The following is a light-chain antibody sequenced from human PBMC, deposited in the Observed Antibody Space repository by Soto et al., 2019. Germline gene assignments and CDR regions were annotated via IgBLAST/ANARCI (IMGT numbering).Light chain of an antibody. CDR2: EAT. V-gene: IGLV2-23*01. CDR1: SSDVGRYNL. Sequence: QSALTQPASVSGSPGQSITISCTGTSSDVGRYNLLSWCQQHPGQAPKLMIYEATKRPSGISNRFSGSKSGNTASLTISGLQADDEADYYCYSYAGSDSWVFGGGTKVTVL. J-gene: IGLJ3*02. CDR3: YSYAGSDSWV.